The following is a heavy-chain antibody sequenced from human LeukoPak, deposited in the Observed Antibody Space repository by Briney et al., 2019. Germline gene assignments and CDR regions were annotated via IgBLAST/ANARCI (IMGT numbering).Heavy chain of an antibody. CDR1: GFSFNTYA. CDR2: ISNTGGST. Sequence: GGSLRLSCAASGFSFNTYAMSWVRQAPGKGLEWVSAISNTGGSTYYADSVKGRFTISRGKSKNTLSLQMNSLRAEDTAVYYCAQQVGYCSSGSCYFTYWGQGTLVTVSS. D-gene: IGHD2-15*01. J-gene: IGHJ1*01. V-gene: IGHV3-23*01. CDR3: AQQVGYCSSGSCYFTY.